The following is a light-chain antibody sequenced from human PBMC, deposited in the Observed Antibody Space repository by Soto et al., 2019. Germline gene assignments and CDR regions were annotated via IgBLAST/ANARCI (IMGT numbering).Light chain of an antibody. V-gene: IGLV2-8*01. J-gene: IGLJ1*01. CDR3: SSYAGSNNFPYV. CDR2: EVS. Sequence: QSALTQPPSASGSPGQSVTISCTGTSSDVGGYNYVSWYQQHPGKAPKLMIYEVSKLPSGVPDRFSGSKSGNTASLTVSGLQAEDENDYYCSSYAGSNNFPYVFGTGTQLTVL. CDR1: SSDVGGYNY.